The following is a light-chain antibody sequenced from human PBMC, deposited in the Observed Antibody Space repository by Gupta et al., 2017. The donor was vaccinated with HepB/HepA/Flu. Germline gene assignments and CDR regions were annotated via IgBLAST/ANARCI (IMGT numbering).Light chain of an antibody. Sequence: DIQMTQSPSTLSAFVGDRVTITCRASQSISYWLAWYQQKPGKAPKLLIYKASNLESGVPSRFSGSGSGTEFTLTISGLQPDDFATYYCQQYYNYSRTFGPGTKVEIK. CDR3: QQYYNYSRT. CDR2: KAS. J-gene: IGKJ1*01. V-gene: IGKV1-5*03. CDR1: QSISYW.